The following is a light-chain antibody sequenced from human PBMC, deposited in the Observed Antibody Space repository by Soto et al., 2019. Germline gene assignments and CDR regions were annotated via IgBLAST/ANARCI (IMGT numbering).Light chain of an antibody. V-gene: IGLV2-14*01. J-gene: IGLJ2*01. CDR1: SSDVGGYNY. CDR2: DVS. CDR3: SSYASSSTVV. Sequence: QSALTQPASVSGSPGQSITISCTGTSSDVGGYNYVSWYQQRPGKAPKLMIYDVSNRPSGVSIRFSGSKSGNTASLTISGLQAEDEADYYCSSYASSSTVVFGGGTKLTVL.